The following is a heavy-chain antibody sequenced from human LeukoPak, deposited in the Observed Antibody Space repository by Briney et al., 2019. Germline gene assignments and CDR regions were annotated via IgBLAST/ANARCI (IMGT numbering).Heavy chain of an antibody. Sequence: GESLKISCKGSGYSLTSYWIGWVRPMPGKGLEWMGIIYPGDSDTRYSPSLQGQVTISADKSISTAYLQWSSLKASDTAWYYCARQPVVAATPDGDYWGQGTLVTVSS. CDR2: IYPGDSDT. V-gene: IGHV5-51*01. CDR3: ARQPVVAATPDGDY. J-gene: IGHJ4*02. D-gene: IGHD2-15*01. CDR1: GYSLTSYW.